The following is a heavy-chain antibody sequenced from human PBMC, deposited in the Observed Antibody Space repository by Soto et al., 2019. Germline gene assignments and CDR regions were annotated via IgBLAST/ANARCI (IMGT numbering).Heavy chain of an antibody. CDR3: VRGGIAGHWFDP. J-gene: IGHJ5*02. CDR2: IFHSVIT. Sequence: QVQLQESGPGLVKPSQTLSLSCSVSRAFINSGGFYYSWIRQPPGKGLEWLGYIFHSVITLYNPSLRGRLTLSADTSRNQLSLYLTSVTAADTAVYYCVRGGIAGHWFDPWGQGILVTVSS. V-gene: IGHV4-31*03. CDR1: RAFINSGGFY. D-gene: IGHD2-15*01.